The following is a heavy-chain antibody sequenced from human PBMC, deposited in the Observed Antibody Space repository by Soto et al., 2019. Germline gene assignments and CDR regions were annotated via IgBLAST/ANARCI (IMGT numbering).Heavy chain of an antibody. D-gene: IGHD6-19*01. CDR2: ITWNSDMI. Sequence: GGSLRLSCAASGFTFGEYAMHWVRRPPGKGLEWVASITWNSDMIGYADSVKGRFTISRDNGENSLYLQMSSLGREDTALYYCARVRAGSVGWFDPWGQGTLVTVSS. J-gene: IGHJ5*02. CDR1: GFTFGEYA. V-gene: IGHV3-9*01. CDR3: ARVRAGSVGWFDP.